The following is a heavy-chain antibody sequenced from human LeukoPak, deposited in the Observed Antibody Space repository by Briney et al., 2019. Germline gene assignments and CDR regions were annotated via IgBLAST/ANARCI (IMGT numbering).Heavy chain of an antibody. CDR2: IRSDGSTK. J-gene: IGHJ4*02. Sequence: GGSLRLSCAASGFTFSSCGMHWVRQTPGKGLEWVAFIRSDGSTKYYADSVKGRFTISRDNSRNTLYLQMNSLRAEDTAVYFCAKDEWYSSGWYLDYWGQGTLVTVSS. D-gene: IGHD6-19*01. CDR3: AKDEWYSSGWYLDY. V-gene: IGHV3-30*02. CDR1: GFTFSSCG.